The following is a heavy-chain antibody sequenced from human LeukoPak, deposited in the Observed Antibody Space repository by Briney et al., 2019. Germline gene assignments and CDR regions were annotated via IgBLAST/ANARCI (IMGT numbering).Heavy chain of an antibody. J-gene: IGHJ4*02. Sequence: SETLSLTCTVSGGSISSYYWSWIRQPPGKGLEWIGYIYYSGSTNYNPSLKSRVTISVDTSKNQFSLKLSSVTAADTAVYYCARSPGGDYGFDYGGQGTLVTVSS. CDR3: ARSPGGDYGFDY. D-gene: IGHD4-17*01. V-gene: IGHV4-59*01. CDR1: GGSISSYY. CDR2: IYYSGST.